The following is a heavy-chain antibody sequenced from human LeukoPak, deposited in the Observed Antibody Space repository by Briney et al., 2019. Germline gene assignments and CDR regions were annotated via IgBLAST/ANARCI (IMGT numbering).Heavy chain of an antibody. D-gene: IGHD3-22*01. CDR1: GFTFDDYG. V-gene: IGHV3-20*04. CDR3: ARDRYTAYYYDSSGYYLDY. CDR2: INWNGGST. Sequence: GGSLRLSCAASGFTFDDYGMSWVRQAPGKGLEWVSGINWNGGSTGYADSVKGRFTISRDNAKNSLYLQMNSLRAEDTALYYCARDRYTAYYYDSSGYYLDYWGQGTLVTVSS. J-gene: IGHJ4*02.